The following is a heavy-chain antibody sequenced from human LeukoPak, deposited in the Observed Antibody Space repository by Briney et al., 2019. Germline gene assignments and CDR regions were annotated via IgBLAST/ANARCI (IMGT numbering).Heavy chain of an antibody. CDR2: ISYDGSDK. J-gene: IGHJ4*02. D-gene: IGHD6-13*01. V-gene: IGHV3-30*04. CDR3: ARVGVWGMVIVAAGTVYFDY. CDR1: GFTFSSYA. Sequence: PGGSLRLSCAASGFTFSSYAMHWVRQAPGKGLEWVAVISYDGSDKYYADSVKGRFTISRDNSRNTLYLQVNSLRAEDTAVYYCARVGVWGMVIVAAGTVYFDYWGQGTLVTVSS.